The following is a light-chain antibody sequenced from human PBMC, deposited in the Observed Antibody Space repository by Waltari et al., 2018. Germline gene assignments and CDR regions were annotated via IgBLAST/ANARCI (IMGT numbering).Light chain of an antibody. CDR1: QDISNY. CDR2: EAS. CDR3: QQYDNLPWT. Sequence: DIQMTQSPSSLSASVGDRVTITCQASQDISNYLNWYQQKPGKAPKLLIYEASNLDSGVPSRFSGSGSGTDFAVTISSLQPEDIATYYCQQYDNLPWTFGQGTKVEIK. J-gene: IGKJ1*01. V-gene: IGKV1-33*01.